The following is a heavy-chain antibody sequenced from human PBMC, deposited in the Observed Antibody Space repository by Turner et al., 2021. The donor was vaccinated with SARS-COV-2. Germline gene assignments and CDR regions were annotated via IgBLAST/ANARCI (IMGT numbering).Heavy chain of an antibody. V-gene: IGHV3-30*04. D-gene: IGHD1-1*01. CDR1: GFTFSSYA. CDR3: ARDQEGWKFDY. J-gene: IGHJ4*02. Sequence: QVLLMESGGGVVQPGRSLRLSCAASGFTFSSYAMHWVRQAPGKGLEWVAVISYDGSNKYYADSVKGRFTISRENSKNTLYLQMNSLRAEDTAVYYCARDQEGWKFDYWGQGTLVTVSS. CDR2: ISYDGSNK.